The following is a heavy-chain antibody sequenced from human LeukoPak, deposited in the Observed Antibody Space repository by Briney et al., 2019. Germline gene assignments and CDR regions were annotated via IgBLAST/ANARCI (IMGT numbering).Heavy chain of an antibody. Sequence: GGSLRLSCAASGFTFSSYGMHWVRQAPGKGLEWVAVIWYDGSNKYYADSVKGRFTISRDNSKNTPYLQMNSLRAEDTAVYYCARTPSSSWPIDYWGQGTLVTVSS. V-gene: IGHV3-33*01. CDR2: IWYDGSNK. D-gene: IGHD6-13*01. J-gene: IGHJ4*02. CDR3: ARTPSSSWPIDY. CDR1: GFTFSSYG.